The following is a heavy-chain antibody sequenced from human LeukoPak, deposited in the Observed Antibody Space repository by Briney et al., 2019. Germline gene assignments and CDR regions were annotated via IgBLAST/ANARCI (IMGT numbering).Heavy chain of an antibody. CDR2: INHSGST. V-gene: IGHV4-34*01. J-gene: IGHJ4*02. CDR3: ARGTCRLPLQTDPRRFPPFDY. CDR1: GVSFSVYY. D-gene: IGHD3-16*01. Sequence: PSETLSLTCGVYGVSFSVYYWSWTRHPRGRGLEWFGEINHSGSTNYHPSLKRRVPISGDTPKKQFSLKLSSGTAADRAIYYCARGTCRLPLQTDPRRFPPFDYWGQGTLITVSS.